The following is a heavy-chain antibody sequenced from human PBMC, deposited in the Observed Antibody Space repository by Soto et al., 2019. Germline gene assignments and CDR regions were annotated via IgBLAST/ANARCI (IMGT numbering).Heavy chain of an antibody. CDR2: INPATGAA. Sequence: QLHLVHSGAVVKKPGASVTVSCSASGYPVTAYYMHWVRQAPGRGLEWMGGINPATGAAKYTQTFPGRVTMTREASTSTVFMELSGLTSEDPAVFYCARGGGVGVAGSAAFDMWGQGTLVTVSS. J-gene: IGHJ3*02. D-gene: IGHD3-3*01. V-gene: IGHV1-2*02. CDR3: ARGGGVGVAGSAAFDM. CDR1: GYPVTAYY.